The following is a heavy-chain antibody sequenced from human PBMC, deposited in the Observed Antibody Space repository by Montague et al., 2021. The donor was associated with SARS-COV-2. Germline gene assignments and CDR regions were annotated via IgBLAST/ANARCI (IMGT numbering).Heavy chain of an antibody. CDR3: ARLRDGVVPSPILGVGPYYSYYFMGV. CDR2: INHGGST. V-gene: IGHV4-34*01. J-gene: IGHJ6*03. Sequence: SETLSLTCAVYGGSFSGYYWNWIRQPPGKGLEWIGEINHGGSTNYNPSLKSRLTISTDPSKNQFSLKLTSVAAADTAVYYCARLRDGVVPSPILGVGPYYSYYFMGVWGKGTTVTGSS. D-gene: IGHD3-10*01. CDR1: GGSFSGYY.